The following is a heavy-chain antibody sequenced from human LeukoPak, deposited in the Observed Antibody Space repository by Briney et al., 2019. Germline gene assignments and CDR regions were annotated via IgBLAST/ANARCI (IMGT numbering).Heavy chain of an antibody. CDR1: GGSISSNNW. CDR3: ARRGGGSYSNFDY. Sequence: PSETLSLTCAVSGGSISSNNWWSWVRQSPGKGLEWIGEIYHSGNSNYNPSLKSRVTISVDKSRNQLSLRLSSVTAADTAVYYCARRGGGSYSNFDYWGQGTLVTVSS. D-gene: IGHD1-26*01. V-gene: IGHV4-4*02. CDR2: IYHSGNS. J-gene: IGHJ4*02.